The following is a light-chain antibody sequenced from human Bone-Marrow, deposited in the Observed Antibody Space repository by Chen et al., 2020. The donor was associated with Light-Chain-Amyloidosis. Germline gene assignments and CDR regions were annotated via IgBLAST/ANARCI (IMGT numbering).Light chain of an antibody. CDR3: QVWDRSSDRPV. V-gene: IGLV3-21*02. Sequence: SYVLTQPSSVSAAPGQTATLACGGHNIGSTSVHWYQQTPGQAPLLVVYDDSDRPSGIPERLSGSNSGNTATLTISRVEAGDEADYYCQVWDRSSDRPVFGGGTKLTVL. J-gene: IGLJ3*02. CDR1: NIGSTS. CDR2: DDS.